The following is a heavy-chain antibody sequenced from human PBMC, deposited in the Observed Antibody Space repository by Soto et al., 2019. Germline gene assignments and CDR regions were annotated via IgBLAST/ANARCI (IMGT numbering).Heavy chain of an antibody. V-gene: IGHV1-69*13. J-gene: IGHJ3*02. D-gene: IGHD5-18*01. CDR2: IIPIFGTA. Sequence: ASVKVSCKASGGTFSSYAISWVRQAPGQGLEWMGGIIPIFGTANYAQKFQGRVTITADESTSTAYMELSSLRSEDTAVYYCARDTAMVSDAFDIWGPGTMVTLSS. CDR1: GGTFSSYA. CDR3: ARDTAMVSDAFDI.